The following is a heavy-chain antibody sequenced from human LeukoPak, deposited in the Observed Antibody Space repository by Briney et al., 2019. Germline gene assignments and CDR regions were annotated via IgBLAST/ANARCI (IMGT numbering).Heavy chain of an antibody. J-gene: IGHJ4*02. V-gene: IGHV1-69*04. Sequence: ASVKVSCKASGGIFSSYTISWVRQAPGQGLEWMGRIIPLLGIANYAQKFQGRVTIIADKSTSTAYMELSSLRSEDTAVYYCAIDDADSAYADGDYWGQGTQVTVSS. D-gene: IGHD5-12*01. CDR2: IIPLLGIA. CDR1: GGIFSSYT. CDR3: AIDDADSAYADGDY.